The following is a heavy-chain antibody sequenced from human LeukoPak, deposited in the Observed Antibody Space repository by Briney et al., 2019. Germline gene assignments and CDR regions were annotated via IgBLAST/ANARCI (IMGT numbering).Heavy chain of an antibody. D-gene: IGHD5-12*01. Sequence: KFQGRVTITRDTSVSTAYMELSSLRSEDTAVYYCARASSGYPDKGFDYWGQGILVTVSS. J-gene: IGHJ4*02. CDR3: ARASSGYPDKGFDY. V-gene: IGHV1-3*01.